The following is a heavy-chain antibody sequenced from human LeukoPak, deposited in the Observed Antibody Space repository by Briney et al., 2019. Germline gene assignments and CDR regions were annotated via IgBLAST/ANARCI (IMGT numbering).Heavy chain of an antibody. D-gene: IGHD6-13*01. CDR1: AGSISSSSYY. V-gene: IGHV4-39*07. J-gene: IGHJ4*02. CDR2: IYFSGST. Sequence: PSQTLSLACTVAAGSISSSSYYCGWIREPPGKGLEWIGSIYFSGSTYYNPSLKSRVTISVDTSKNQFSLKLSSVAAADTAVYYCARDLAEYSSSWYRGFDYWGQGTLVTVSS. CDR3: ARDLAEYSSSWYRGFDY.